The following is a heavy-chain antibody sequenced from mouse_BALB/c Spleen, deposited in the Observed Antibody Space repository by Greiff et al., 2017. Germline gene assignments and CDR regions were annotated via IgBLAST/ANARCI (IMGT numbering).Heavy chain of an antibody. CDR2: ISYSGST. Sequence: VQLKESGPGLVKPSQSLSLTCTVTGYSITSDYAWNWIRQFPGNKLEWMGYISYSGSTSYNPSLKSRISITRDTSKNQFFLQLNSVTTEDTATYYCARDDYDPWFAYWGQGTLVTVSA. CDR1: GYSITSDYA. J-gene: IGHJ3*01. CDR3: ARDDYDPWFAY. D-gene: IGHD2-4*01. V-gene: IGHV3-2*02.